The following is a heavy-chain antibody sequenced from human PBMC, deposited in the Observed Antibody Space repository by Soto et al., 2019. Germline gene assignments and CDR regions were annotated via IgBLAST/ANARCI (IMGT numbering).Heavy chain of an antibody. Sequence: QVQLVESGGGVVQPGTSLKLSCEASGFTFSRYGMHWVRQAPGKGLEWVALIWNDGIRKVYVDSVKGRFTISRDNSKNTLDLQMNSLRAEDTAVYYCARDDAYEANASDYWCPGTLITVSS. D-gene: IGHD3-22*01. V-gene: IGHV3-33*01. CDR1: GFTFSRYG. CDR2: IWNDGIRK. CDR3: ARDDAYEANASDY. J-gene: IGHJ4*02.